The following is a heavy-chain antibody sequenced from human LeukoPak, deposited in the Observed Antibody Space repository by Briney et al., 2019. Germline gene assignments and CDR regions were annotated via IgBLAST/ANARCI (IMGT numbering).Heavy chain of an antibody. Sequence: PSGTLSLTCAVSGGSISSSKWWCCVRQPPGEGLEWIGEIYHSGSTNYNPSLKSRVTISVDKSKNQFSLKLSSVTAADTAVYYCARDFDIFYGMDVWGQGTTVTVSS. V-gene: IGHV4-4*02. CDR3: ARDFDIFYGMDV. D-gene: IGHD3-9*01. CDR1: GGSISSSKW. J-gene: IGHJ6*02. CDR2: IYHSGST.